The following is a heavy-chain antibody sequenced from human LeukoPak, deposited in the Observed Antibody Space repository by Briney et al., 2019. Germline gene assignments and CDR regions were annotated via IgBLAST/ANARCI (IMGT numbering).Heavy chain of an antibody. D-gene: IGHD1-26*01. V-gene: IGHV3-7*01. CDR1: GFTFSSYW. CDR3: AKESRGVGAPVPFDY. CDR2: INQDGSGK. Sequence: PGGSLRLSCEASGFTFSSYWMSWVRQAPGKGLEWVANINQDGSGKEYVDSVKGRFTISRDNSKNTLYLQMNSLRAEDTAVYYCAKESRGVGAPVPFDYWGQGTLVTVSS. J-gene: IGHJ4*02.